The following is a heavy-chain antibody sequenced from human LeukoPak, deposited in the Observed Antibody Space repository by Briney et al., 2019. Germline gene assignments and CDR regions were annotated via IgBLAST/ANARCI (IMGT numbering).Heavy chain of an antibody. CDR3: ARQGGGGYSYGTFDY. D-gene: IGHD5-18*01. J-gene: IGHJ4*02. Sequence: SETLSLTCTVSGVSISGYYWSWIRQPPGKGLEWIGYIYYSGSTNYNPSLKSRVTISVDTSKNQFSLKLSSVTAADTAVYYCARQGGGGYSYGTFDYWGQGTLVTVSS. CDR1: GVSISGYY. V-gene: IGHV4-59*08. CDR2: IYYSGST.